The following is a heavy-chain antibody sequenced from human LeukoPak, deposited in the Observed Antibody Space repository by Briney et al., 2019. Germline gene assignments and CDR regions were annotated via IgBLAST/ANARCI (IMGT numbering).Heavy chain of an antibody. CDR3: AKSPSGLTYGRNWFDP. J-gene: IGHJ5*02. CDR1: GYSFTSYW. D-gene: IGHD5-18*01. Sequence: GESLKISCKGSGYSFTSYWIAWVRQMPGKGLEWMGIIYPGDSDTRYSPSFQGQVTISADKSISTTYLQINSLKASDTAIYYCAKSPSGLTYGRNWFDPWGQGTLVTVSS. V-gene: IGHV5-51*01. CDR2: IYPGDSDT.